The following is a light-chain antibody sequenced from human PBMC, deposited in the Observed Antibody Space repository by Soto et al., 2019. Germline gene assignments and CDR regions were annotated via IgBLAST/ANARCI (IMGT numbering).Light chain of an antibody. CDR2: GAS. CDR3: QQYTNWPPIT. V-gene: IGKV3-15*01. J-gene: IGKJ5*01. Sequence: EIVLTQSPGTLSLSPGERATLCCRTSQSVSSSYLAWYQQKPGQAPRLLIYGASTRATGVPARFSGSGSGTDFTLTISSLQSEDFAVYYCQQYTNWPPITFGQGTRLEIK. CDR1: QSVSSSY.